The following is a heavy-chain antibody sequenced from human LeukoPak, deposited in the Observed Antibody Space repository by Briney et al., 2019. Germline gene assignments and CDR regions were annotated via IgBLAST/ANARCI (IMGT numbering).Heavy chain of an antibody. V-gene: IGHV3-7*01. CDR1: GFTFSSYW. Sequence: GGSLRLSCAASGFTFSSYWMSWVRQSPGKGLEWVANIKQDESEKYYVDSVKGRFTISRDNAKNSMYLQMDSLRAEDTAVYYCARDMRSGWKFDYWGQGTLVTVSS. J-gene: IGHJ4*02. D-gene: IGHD6-25*01. CDR2: IKQDESEK. CDR3: ARDMRSGWKFDY.